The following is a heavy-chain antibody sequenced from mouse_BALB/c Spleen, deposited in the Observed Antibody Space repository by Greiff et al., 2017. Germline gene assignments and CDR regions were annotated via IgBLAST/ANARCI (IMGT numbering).Heavy chain of an antibody. J-gene: IGHJ3*01. Sequence: DVKLQESGPELVKPGASVKISCKASGYTFTDYNMHWVKQSHGKSLEWIGYIYPYNGGTGYNQKFKSKATLTVDNSSSTAYMELRSLTSEDSAVYYCASDVGFAYWGQGTLVTVSA. CDR3: ASDVGFAY. V-gene: IGHV1S29*02. CDR2: IYPYNGGT. CDR1: GYTFTDYN.